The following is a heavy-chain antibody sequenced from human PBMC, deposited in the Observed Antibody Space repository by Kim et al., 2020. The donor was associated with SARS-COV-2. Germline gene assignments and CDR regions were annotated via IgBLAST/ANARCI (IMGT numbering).Heavy chain of an antibody. J-gene: IGHJ3*02. D-gene: IGHD3-3*01. CDR1: GFTFSSYE. CDR2: ISSSGSTI. CDR3: ARERTVLRFLEWLQNDAFDI. V-gene: IGHV3-48*03. Sequence: GGSLRLSCAASGFTFSSYEMNWVRQAPGKGLEWVSYISSSGSTIYYADSVKGRFTISRDNAKNSLYLQMNSLRAEDTAVYYCARERTVLRFLEWLQNDAFDIWGQGTMVAVSS.